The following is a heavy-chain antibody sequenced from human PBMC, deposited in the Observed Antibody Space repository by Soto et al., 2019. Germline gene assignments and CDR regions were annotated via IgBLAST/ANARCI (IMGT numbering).Heavy chain of an antibody. D-gene: IGHD6-19*01. Sequence: QVQLVQSGAEVKKPGASVKVSCKASGYTFTSYAMQWVRQAPGQRLEWMGWINAGNGNTKYSQKFRRRVTITTDTSASTDYMELSSLRSEDTAVYYCARDLGGWTDYWGQGTLVTVSS. CDR3: ARDLGGWTDY. CDR2: INAGNGNT. V-gene: IGHV1-3*01. J-gene: IGHJ4*02. CDR1: GYTFTSYA.